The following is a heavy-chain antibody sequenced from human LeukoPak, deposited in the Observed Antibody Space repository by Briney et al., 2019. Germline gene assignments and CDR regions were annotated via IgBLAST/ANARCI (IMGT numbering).Heavy chain of an antibody. D-gene: IGHD2-2*01. CDR1: GGTFSSYA. J-gene: IGHJ4*02. CDR2: IIPIFGTA. CDR3: ARSSQLLTPFDY. Sequence: GASVTVSCKASGGTFSSYAISWVRQAPGQGLEWMGGIIPIFGTANYAQKFQGRVTITADESTSTAYMELSSLRSEDTAVYYCARSSQLLTPFDYWGQGTLVTVSS. V-gene: IGHV1-69*13.